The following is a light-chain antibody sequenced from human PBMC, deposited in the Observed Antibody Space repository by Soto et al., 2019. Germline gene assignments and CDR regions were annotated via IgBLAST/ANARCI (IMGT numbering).Light chain of an antibody. V-gene: IGLV1-44*01. CDR3: AAWDNSLSEYV. CDR2: SNN. J-gene: IGLJ1*01. CDR1: SSNIGRNT. Sequence: QSVLTQPPSASETPGQRVTISCSGSSSNIGRNTVNWYQQLPGTAPKLVIYSNNQRPSGVPDRFSGSKSGTSGSLAISGLQSEDEADYHCAAWDNSLSEYVFGTGTKVTVL.